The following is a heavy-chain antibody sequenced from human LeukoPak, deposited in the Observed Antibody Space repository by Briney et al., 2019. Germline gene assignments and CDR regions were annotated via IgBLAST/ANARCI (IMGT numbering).Heavy chain of an antibody. D-gene: IGHD2-15*01. CDR3: ARAEGYCSGSTCYLY. CDR2: FDPEDGET. J-gene: IGHJ4*02. CDR1: GYTLTELS. V-gene: IGHV1-24*01. Sequence: ASVKVSCKVSGYTLTELSMHWVRQAPGKGLEWMGGFDPEDGETIYAQKFQGRVTMTEDTSTDTAYMELSSLKAEDTAVYYCARAEGYCSGSTCYLYWGQGTLVTVSS.